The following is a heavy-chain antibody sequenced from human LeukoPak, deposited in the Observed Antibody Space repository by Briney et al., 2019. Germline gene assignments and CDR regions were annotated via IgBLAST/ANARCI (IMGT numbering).Heavy chain of an antibody. CDR2: ISYDGSNK. D-gene: IGHD6-13*01. J-gene: IGHJ3*02. CDR3: ARKKAAAGHPAAFDI. V-gene: IGHV3-30*04. Sequence: PGRSLRLSCAASGFTFSSYAMHWVRQAPGKGLEWVAVISYDGSNKYYADSVKGRFTISRDNSKNTLYLQMNSLRAEDTAVYYCARKKAAAGHPAAFDIWGQGTMVTVSS. CDR1: GFTFSSYA.